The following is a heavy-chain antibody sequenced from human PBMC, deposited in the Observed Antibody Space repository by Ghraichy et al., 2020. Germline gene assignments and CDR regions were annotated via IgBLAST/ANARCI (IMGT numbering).Heavy chain of an antibody. CDR3: ARTLDVYYYDSSGYYHFDY. J-gene: IGHJ4*02. V-gene: IGHV2-70*01. CDR1: GFSLSTSGMC. D-gene: IGHD3-22*01. Sequence: PTLVKPTQTLTLTCTFSGFSLSTSGMCVSWIRQPPGKALEWLALIDWDDDKYYSTSLKTRLTISKDTSKNQVVLTMTNMDPVDTATYYCARTLDVYYYDSSGYYHFDYWGQGTLVTVSS. CDR2: IDWDDDK.